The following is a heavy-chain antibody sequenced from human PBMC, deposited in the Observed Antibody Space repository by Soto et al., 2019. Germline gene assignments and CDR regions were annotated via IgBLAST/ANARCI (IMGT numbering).Heavy chain of an antibody. D-gene: IGHD6-13*01. J-gene: IGHJ5*02. CDR1: GGSISSYY. V-gene: IGHV4-59*08. Sequence: SETLSLTCTVSGGSISSYYWSWIRQPPGKGLEWIGYIYYSGSTNYNPSLKSRVTISVDTSKNQFSLKLSSVTAADTAVYYCARGEYSSSPYNWFDPWGQGTLVTVSS. CDR3: ARGEYSSSPYNWFDP. CDR2: IYYSGST.